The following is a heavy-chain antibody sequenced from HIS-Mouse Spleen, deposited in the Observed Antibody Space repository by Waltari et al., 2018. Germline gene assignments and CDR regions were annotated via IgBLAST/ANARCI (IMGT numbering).Heavy chain of an antibody. D-gene: IGHD6-13*01. CDR1: GGSISSSSYY. CDR2: IYYSGST. Sequence: QLQLQELGPGLVKPSETLSLTCTVSGGSISSSSYYWGWIRQPPGKGLEWIGSIYYSGSTYYNPSLKSRVTKSVDTSKNQFSLKLSSVTAADTAVYYCAREIPYSSSWYDWYFDLWGRGTLVTVSS. V-gene: IGHV4-39*07. J-gene: IGHJ2*01. CDR3: AREIPYSSSWYDWYFDL.